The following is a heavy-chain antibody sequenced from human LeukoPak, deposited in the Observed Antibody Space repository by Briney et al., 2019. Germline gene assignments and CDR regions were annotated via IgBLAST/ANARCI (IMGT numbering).Heavy chain of an antibody. J-gene: IGHJ4*02. V-gene: IGHV4-39*01. CDR2: MHYRGSS. CDR1: DASISSSSYY. Sequence: SETLSLTCTVSDASISSSSYYWGWLRQPPGKGLEWIGSMHYRGSSYYNPSLKSRVTISVDTSKNQFSLKLSSVTAADTAVYYCARLGLLWFGELAWGQGTLVTVSS. D-gene: IGHD3-10*01. CDR3: ARLGLLWFGELA.